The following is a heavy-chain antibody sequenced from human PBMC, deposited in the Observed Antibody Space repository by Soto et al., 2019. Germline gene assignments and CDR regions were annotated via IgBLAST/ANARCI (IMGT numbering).Heavy chain of an antibody. CDR1: GYTFTSYY. CDR2: INPSGGST. D-gene: IGHD5-18*01. Sequence: ASVKVSCKASGYTFTSYYMHWVRQAPGQGLEWMGIINPSGGSTSYAQKFQGRVTMTRDTPTSTVYMELSSLRSEDTAVYYCARDGKSDTAMVTSYYYYGMDAWGQGTTVTVSS. V-gene: IGHV1-46*01. J-gene: IGHJ6*02. CDR3: ARDGKSDTAMVTSYYYYGMDA.